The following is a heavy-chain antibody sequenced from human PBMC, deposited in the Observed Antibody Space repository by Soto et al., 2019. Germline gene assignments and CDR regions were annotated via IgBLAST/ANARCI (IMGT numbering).Heavy chain of an antibody. CDR1: GFSLNTGGVG. CDR2: IYWDDDK. V-gene: IGHV2-5*02. D-gene: IGHD2-21*01. CDR3: THTPFFGDKLDD. Sequence: QITLKESGPTLVKPTQTLTLTCTFSGFSLNTGGVGVVWIRQPPGKALEWLAVIYWDDDKRYSPSLKSRLTISKDTSKNQVVLTMTNMDPVDTATYYCTHTPFFGDKLDDWGQGALVTVSS. J-gene: IGHJ4*02.